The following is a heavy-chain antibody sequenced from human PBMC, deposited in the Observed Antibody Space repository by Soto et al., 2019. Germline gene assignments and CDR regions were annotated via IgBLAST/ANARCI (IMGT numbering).Heavy chain of an antibody. D-gene: IGHD3-3*01. CDR2: IYHSGST. J-gene: IGHJ5*02. CDR1: GYSISSGYY. V-gene: IGHV4-38-2*01. CDR3: ARGDSYYDFWGGYAPGPNWFHH. Sequence: SETLSLTCAVSGYSISSGYYWGWIRQPPGKGLEWIGSIYHSGSTYYNPSLKSRVTISVDTSKNQFSLKLSSVTAADTAVYYCARGDSYYDFWGGYAPGPNWFHHWCQGSLDTGS.